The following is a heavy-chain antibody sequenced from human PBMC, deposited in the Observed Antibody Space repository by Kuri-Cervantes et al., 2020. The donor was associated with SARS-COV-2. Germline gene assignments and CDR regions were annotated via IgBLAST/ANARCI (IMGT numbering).Heavy chain of an antibody. V-gene: IGHV3-23*01. D-gene: IGHD3-3*01. CDR1: GFTFSSYA. CDR2: ISGSGGST. CDR3: AKDLYYDFWSGYGPFGMDV. Sequence: LSLTCAASGFTFSSYAMSWVRQAPGKGLEWVSAISGSGGSTYYADSVKGRFTISRDNSKNTLYLQMNSLRAEDTAVYYCAKDLYYDFWSGYGPFGMDVWGQGTTVTVSS. J-gene: IGHJ6*02.